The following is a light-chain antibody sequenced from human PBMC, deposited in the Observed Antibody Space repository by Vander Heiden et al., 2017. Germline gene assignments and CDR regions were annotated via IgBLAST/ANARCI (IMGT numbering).Light chain of an antibody. CDR3: QQRSNWPPGLT. V-gene: IGKV3-11*01. CDR2: DAS. CDR1: QSVSSY. Sequence: EIVLTQSPATLSLSQGDRATLSCRASQSVSSYLAWYQQKPGQAPRLLIYDASNRATGIPARFSGSGSGTDFTLTISSLEPEDFAVYYCQQRSNWPPGLTFGGGTKVEIK. J-gene: IGKJ4*01.